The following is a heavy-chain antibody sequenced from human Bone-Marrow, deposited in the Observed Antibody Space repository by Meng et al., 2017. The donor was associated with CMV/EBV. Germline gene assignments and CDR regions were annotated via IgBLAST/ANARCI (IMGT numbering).Heavy chain of an antibody. V-gene: IGHV3-20*04. J-gene: IGHJ6*02. CDR2: INWNGGST. CDR3: ARTNCSSTSCYYYYGMDV. Sequence: GGSLRLSCAPSGFTFDDYGMSWVRQAPGKGLEWVSGINWNGGSTGYADSVKGRFTISRDNAKTSLYLQMNSLRAEDTALYYCARTNCSSTSCYYYYGMDVWGQGTTVTVSS. D-gene: IGHD2-2*01. CDR1: GFTFDDYG.